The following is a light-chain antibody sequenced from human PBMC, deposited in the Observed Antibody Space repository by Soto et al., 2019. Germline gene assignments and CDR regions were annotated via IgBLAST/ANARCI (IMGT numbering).Light chain of an antibody. CDR3: QQANSFPYT. CDR1: QGISSW. J-gene: IGKJ2*01. V-gene: IGKV1-12*01. CDR2: AAY. Sequence: DIQMTQSPSSVSASVGDRVTITCRPSQGISSWLACYQQKPGKAPKLLIYAAYSLQSGVPSRFSGSGSGTDFTLTISSLQPEDFATYYCQQANSFPYTFGQGTKVDIK.